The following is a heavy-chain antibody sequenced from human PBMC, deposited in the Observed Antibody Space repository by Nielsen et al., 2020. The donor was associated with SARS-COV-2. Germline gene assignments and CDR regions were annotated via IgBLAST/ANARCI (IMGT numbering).Heavy chain of an antibody. CDR2: ISSSSSYT. Sequence: WIRQPPGKGLEWVSYISSSSSYTNYADSVKGRFTISRDNAKKSLYLQMNSLRAEDTAVYYCSRAGYGPSFRWIPPAVPFDIWGQGTVVTVS. CDR3: SRAGYGPSFRWIPPAVPFDI. D-gene: IGHD5-18*01. V-gene: IGHV3-11*05. J-gene: IGHJ3*02.